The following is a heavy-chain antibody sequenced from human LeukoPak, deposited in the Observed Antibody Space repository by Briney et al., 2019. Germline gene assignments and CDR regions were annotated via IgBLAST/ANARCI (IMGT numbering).Heavy chain of an antibody. V-gene: IGHV4-4*07. CDR1: GGSISSYY. D-gene: IGHD3-16*01. Sequence: SETPSLTCTVSGGSISSYYWSWIRQPAGKGLEWIGRIYTSGSTNYNPSLKSRVTMSVDTSKNQFSLKLSSVTAADTAVYYCARDESFGSRFDPWGQGTLVTVSS. CDR2: IYTSGST. CDR3: ARDESFGSRFDP. J-gene: IGHJ5*02.